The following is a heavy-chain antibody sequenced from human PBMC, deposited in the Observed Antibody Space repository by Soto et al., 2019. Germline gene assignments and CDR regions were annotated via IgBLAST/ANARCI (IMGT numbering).Heavy chain of an antibody. CDR2: IKSKNDGATV. J-gene: IGHJ4*02. D-gene: IGHD3-10*01. CDR3: TTPKGSWGVAFDY. Sequence: EVQLVESGGGLVKPGESLRLSCAASGVTVSDTWMAWVRQAPGKGLEWVGRIKSKNDGATVDYAASVKGRFTISRDELKNTLYLQMNSLKTEDTALYYCTTPKGSWGVAFDYWGQGTLVTVSS. V-gene: IGHV3-15*01. CDR1: GVTVSDTW.